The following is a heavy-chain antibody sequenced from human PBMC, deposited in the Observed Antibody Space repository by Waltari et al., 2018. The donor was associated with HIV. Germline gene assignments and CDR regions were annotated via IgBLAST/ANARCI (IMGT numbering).Heavy chain of an antibody. D-gene: IGHD6-25*01. CDR1: GCSISSYY. Sequence: QLQLQDSGPGLVNPSETLSLTFTLSGCSISSYYWSWIRQPPGKGLEWIGYIYYSGSTNYNPSLKRRVTISVDTYKNQFSLKLSSVTAADTAVYYCARDFSGGDYFDYWGQGTLVTVSS. V-gene: IGHV4-59*01. CDR3: ARDFSGGDYFDY. J-gene: IGHJ4*02. CDR2: IYYSGST.